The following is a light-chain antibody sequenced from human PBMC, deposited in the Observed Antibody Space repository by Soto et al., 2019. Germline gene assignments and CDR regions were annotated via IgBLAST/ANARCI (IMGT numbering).Light chain of an antibody. CDR2: SNN. V-gene: IGLV1-44*01. Sequence: QSALTQPPSASGTPGQRVTISCSGSSSNIGSNTVNWYQQLPGTAPKLLIYSNNQRPPGVPDRFSGSKSGTSASLAISGPQSEDEADYYCAAWDDSLNGYVFGTGTKVTVL. J-gene: IGLJ1*01. CDR1: SSNIGSNT. CDR3: AAWDDSLNGYV.